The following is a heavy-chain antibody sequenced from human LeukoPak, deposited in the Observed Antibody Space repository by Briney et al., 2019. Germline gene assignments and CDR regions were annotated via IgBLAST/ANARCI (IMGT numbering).Heavy chain of an antibody. CDR1: GYTFTSYG. CDR3: ASRVYDYGGFDP. V-gene: IGHV1-2*04. D-gene: IGHD4-23*01. CDR2: INPNSGGT. J-gene: IGHJ5*02. Sequence: ASVKVSCKASGYTFTSYGISWVRQAPGQGLEWMGWINPNSGGTNYAQKFQGWVTMTRDTSISTAYMELSRLRSDDTAVYYCASRVYDYGGFDPWGQGTLVTVSS.